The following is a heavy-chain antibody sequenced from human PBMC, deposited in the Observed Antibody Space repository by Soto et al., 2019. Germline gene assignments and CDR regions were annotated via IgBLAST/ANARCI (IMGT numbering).Heavy chain of an antibody. V-gene: IGHV3-7*01. Sequence: VQLVESGGGLVQPGGSLRLSCAASGFTFSNYWMSWVRQAPGKGLEWVANIKQDGSEKYYVDSVKGRFTISRDNAKNSLYLQMNSLRAEDTAVYFCARDHLLTGSTGCLDYWGQGTLVTVSS. CDR2: IKQDGSEK. J-gene: IGHJ4*02. CDR3: ARDHLLTGSTGCLDY. CDR1: GFTFSNYW. D-gene: IGHD1-20*01.